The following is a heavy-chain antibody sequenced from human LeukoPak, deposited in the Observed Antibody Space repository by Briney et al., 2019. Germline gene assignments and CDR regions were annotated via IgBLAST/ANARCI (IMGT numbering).Heavy chain of an antibody. CDR3: ARDLGSSSWYIDPGFDY. Sequence: SETLSLTCTVPGGSISSYYWSWIRQPAGKGLEWIGRIYTSGSTNYNPSLKSRVTMSVDTSKNQFSLKLSSVTAADTAVYYCARDLGSSSWYIDPGFDYWGQGTLVTVSS. J-gene: IGHJ4*02. D-gene: IGHD6-13*01. V-gene: IGHV4-4*07. CDR1: GGSISSYY. CDR2: IYTSGST.